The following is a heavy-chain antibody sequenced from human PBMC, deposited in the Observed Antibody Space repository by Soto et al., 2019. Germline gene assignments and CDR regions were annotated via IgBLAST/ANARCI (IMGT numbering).Heavy chain of an antibody. J-gene: IGHJ4*02. D-gene: IGHD3-10*01. Sequence: GGSLRLSCTASGFTSSNAWMNWVRQAPGKGLEWVGRIKSKTDGGTTDYAAPVKARFTISRDDSQNTVYLQMNSLKSEDTAVYYCARGSTYSYPGSRIFDFWGRGTLVTVSS. CDR2: IKSKTDGGTT. CDR1: GFTSSNAW. CDR3: ARGSTYSYPGSRIFDF. V-gene: IGHV3-15*01.